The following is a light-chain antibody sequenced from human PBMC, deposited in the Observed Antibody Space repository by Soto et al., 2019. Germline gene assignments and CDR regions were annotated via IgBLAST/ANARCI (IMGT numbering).Light chain of an antibody. CDR1: QSISNR. J-gene: IGKJ1*01. CDR2: RAP. V-gene: IGKV1-5*03. Sequence: DIQMTQSPSTLSASVGDRVIITCRASQSISNRLAWYQQSPGKAPKLLIYRAPSLESGVPSRSSGSGSGTEFTLTISSMQPDDVAIYSCQKYSGAPGFGQGTKVEIK. CDR3: QKYSGAPG.